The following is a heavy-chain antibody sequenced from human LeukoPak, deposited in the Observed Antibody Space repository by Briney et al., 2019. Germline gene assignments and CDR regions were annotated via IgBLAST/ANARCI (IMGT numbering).Heavy chain of an antibody. CDR1: GYTFTSYG. Sequence: ASVKVSCKASGYTFTSYGISWVRQAPGQGLEWMGWISAYNGNTNYAQKFQGRVTMTTDTSTSMAYMELRSLTSDDTAVYYCARLKNYGDYGYWGQGTLVTVSS. D-gene: IGHD4-17*01. J-gene: IGHJ4*02. V-gene: IGHV1-18*01. CDR2: ISAYNGNT. CDR3: ARLKNYGDYGY.